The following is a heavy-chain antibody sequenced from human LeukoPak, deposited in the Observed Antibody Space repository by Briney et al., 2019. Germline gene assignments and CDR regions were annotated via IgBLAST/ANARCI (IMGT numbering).Heavy chain of an antibody. J-gene: IGHJ5*02. Sequence: PSETLSLTCTVSGGSISSSSYYWGWIRQPPGKGLEWIGSIYYSGSTYYNPSLKSRVTISVDTSKNQFSLKLSSVTAEDTAVYYCTREYSSGWHNYYNWFDPWGQGTLVTVSS. D-gene: IGHD6-19*01. CDR3: TREYSSGWHNYYNWFDP. CDR1: GGSISSSSYY. CDR2: IYYSGST. V-gene: IGHV4-39*07.